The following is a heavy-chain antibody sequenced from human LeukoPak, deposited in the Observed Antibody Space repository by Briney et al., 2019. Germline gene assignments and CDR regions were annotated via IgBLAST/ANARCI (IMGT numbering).Heavy chain of an antibody. CDR2: FDPEDGET. CDR3: ATDRAVAGRAFDPLGAFDI. D-gene: IGHD3-9*01. CDR1: GYTLTELS. V-gene: IGHV1-24*01. Sequence: GASVKVSCKVSGYTLTELSMHWVRQAPGKGLGWMGGFDPEDGETTYAQKFQGRVTMTEDTSTDTAYMELSSLRSEDTAVYYCATDRAVAGRAFDPLGAFDIWGQGTMDTVSS. J-gene: IGHJ3*02.